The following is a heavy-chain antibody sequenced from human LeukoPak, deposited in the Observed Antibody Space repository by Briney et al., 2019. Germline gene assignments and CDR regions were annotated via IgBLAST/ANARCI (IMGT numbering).Heavy chain of an antibody. CDR3: AREEKSRNRFDP. CDR1: GGSISSGDYY. Sequence: PSETLSLTCTVSGGSISSGDYYRSWIRQPPGKGLEGIGYIYYSGSTYYNPSLKSRVTISVDTSKNQFSLKLSSVTAADTAVYYCAREEKSRNRFDPWGQGTLVTVSS. CDR2: IYYSGST. J-gene: IGHJ5*02. V-gene: IGHV4-30-4*08.